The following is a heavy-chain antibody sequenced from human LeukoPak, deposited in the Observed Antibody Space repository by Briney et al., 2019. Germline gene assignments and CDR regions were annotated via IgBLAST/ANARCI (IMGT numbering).Heavy chain of an antibody. Sequence: GGSLRLSCVGSGFTVSSDYMSWVRQAPGKGLEWVANIKQDGSEKYYVDSVKGRFTISRDNAKNSLYLQMNSLRAEDTAVYYCARAQHELLRAFDIWGQGTMVTVSS. V-gene: IGHV3-7*01. CDR2: IKQDGSEK. J-gene: IGHJ3*02. CDR1: GFTVSSDY. CDR3: ARAQHELLRAFDI. D-gene: IGHD2-15*01.